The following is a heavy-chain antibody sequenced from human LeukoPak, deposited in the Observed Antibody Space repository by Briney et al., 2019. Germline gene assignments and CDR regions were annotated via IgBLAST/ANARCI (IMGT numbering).Heavy chain of an antibody. CDR2: IYTPGSP. D-gene: IGHD3-10*01. Sequence: PSETLSLTCTVSGGSVSSGDYYWTWIRQPAGKGLEWIGRIYTPGSPSYNPSLKSRVTISVDTSTNQFSLKLTSVSAADTAVYYCARDPGTTTARGVPSWFDPWGQGILVTVSS. CDR3: ARDPGTTTARGVPSWFDP. V-gene: IGHV4-61*02. CDR1: GGSVSSGDYY. J-gene: IGHJ5*02.